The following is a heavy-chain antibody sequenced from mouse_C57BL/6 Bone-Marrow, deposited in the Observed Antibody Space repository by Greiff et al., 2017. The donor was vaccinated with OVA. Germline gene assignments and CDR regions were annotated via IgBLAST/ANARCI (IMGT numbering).Heavy chain of an antibody. CDR1: GYTFTSYW. V-gene: IGHV1-55*01. J-gene: IGHJ3*01. Sequence: QVQLQQSGAELVKPGASVTMSCTASGYTFTSYWITWVKQRPGQGLEWMGDIYPGSGSTNYYEKFKSKATLTVDTSSSTANMQLSSLTSEDSEVYNCARSDYGSFPYWGQGTLVTVSA. CDR2: IYPGSGST. D-gene: IGHD1-1*01. CDR3: ARSDYGSFPY.